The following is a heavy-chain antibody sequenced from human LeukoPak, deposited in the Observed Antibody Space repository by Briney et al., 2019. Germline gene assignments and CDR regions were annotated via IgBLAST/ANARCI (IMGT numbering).Heavy chain of an antibody. CDR3: ARVRSSSFLLGAFDI. CDR2: ISSSSSYI. J-gene: IGHJ3*02. V-gene: IGHV3-21*01. Sequence: PSETLSLTCTVSGYSISSGYYWGWIRQPPGKGLEWVSSISSSSSYIYYADSVKGRFTISRDNAKNSLYLQMNSLRAEDTAVYYCARVRSSSFLLGAFDIWGQGTMVTVSS. D-gene: IGHD6-6*01. CDR1: GYSISSGYY.